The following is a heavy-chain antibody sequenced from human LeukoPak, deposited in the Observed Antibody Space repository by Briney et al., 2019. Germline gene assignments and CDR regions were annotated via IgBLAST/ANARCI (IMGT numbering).Heavy chain of an antibody. CDR3: ARTASRGPQSAESFHH. J-gene: IGHJ1*01. V-gene: IGHV3-33*01. CDR1: GFTFSSYG. Sequence: GGSLRLSCAASGFTFSSYGMHWVRQAPGKGLERVGVIWYDGTNKYYADSVKGRFTISRDNSKNTLYLQMNSLRAEDTAVYYCARTASRGPQSAESFHHWGQGTLVTVSS. CDR2: IWYDGTNK.